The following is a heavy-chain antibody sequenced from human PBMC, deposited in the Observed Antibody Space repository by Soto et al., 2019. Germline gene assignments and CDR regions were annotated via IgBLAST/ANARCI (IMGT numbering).Heavy chain of an antibody. Sequence: PGGSLRLSCVAAGFTFNNYCMNWVREVPGKGLMWVSRIGGGGSSPAYADSVEGRFTIFRDNAKNSLYLQMNSLRIEDTPIYYFAREIIGLLCSIRCFDPWGQGTLVTVSS. J-gene: IGHJ5*02. CDR3: AREIIGLLCSIRCFDP. V-gene: IGHV3-74*03. CDR1: GFTFNNYC. CDR2: IGGGGSSP. D-gene: IGHD3-10*02.